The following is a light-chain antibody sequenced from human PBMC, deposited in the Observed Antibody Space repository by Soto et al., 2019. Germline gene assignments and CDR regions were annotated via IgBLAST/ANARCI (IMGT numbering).Light chain of an antibody. CDR1: QRISSW. Sequence: DIQMTQSPSTLSASVGDRVTITCRASQRISSWLAWYQQKPGKAPKLLIYKASSLESGVPSRFSGSGSGTEFTLTISSLQPDDFATYYCQQYNSPPWTFGQGTKVEIK. J-gene: IGKJ1*01. CDR2: KAS. V-gene: IGKV1-5*03. CDR3: QQYNSPPWT.